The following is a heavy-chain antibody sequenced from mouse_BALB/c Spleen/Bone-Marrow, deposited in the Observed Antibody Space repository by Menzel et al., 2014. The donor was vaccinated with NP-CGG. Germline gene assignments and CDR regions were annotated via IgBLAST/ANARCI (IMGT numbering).Heavy chain of an antibody. Sequence: QVQLQQSGAELVRPGASVKLSCKALGYTFIDYEIHWAKQTPVHGLEWIGAIHPGSGGTAYNQKFKGKATLTADKYSSTVYMELSSLTSEDSVVYYCARLRQLGLRTIDYWGQGTTLTVSS. D-gene: IGHD3-2*01. CDR3: ARLRQLGLRTIDY. CDR1: GYTFIDYE. V-gene: IGHV1-15*01. CDR2: IHPGSGGT. J-gene: IGHJ2*01.